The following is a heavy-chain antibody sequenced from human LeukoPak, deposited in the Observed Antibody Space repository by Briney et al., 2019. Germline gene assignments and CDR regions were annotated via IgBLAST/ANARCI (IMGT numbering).Heavy chain of an antibody. CDR1: GGSIRSGSYH. Sequence: SQTLSLTCTVSGGSIRSGSYHWSWIRQSAGKGLEWIGRIYTNGSTNYNPSLKSRVTISVDTSKNQFSLKLSSVTAADTAVYYCARRGRGYSHNWFDPWGQGTLVTVSS. J-gene: IGHJ5*02. V-gene: IGHV4-61*02. D-gene: IGHD2-15*01. CDR3: ARRGRGYSHNWFDP. CDR2: IYTNGST.